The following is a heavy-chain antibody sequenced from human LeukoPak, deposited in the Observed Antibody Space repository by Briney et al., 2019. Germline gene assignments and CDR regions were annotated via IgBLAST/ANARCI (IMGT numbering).Heavy chain of an antibody. CDR1: GGSISNFHW. CDR2: IYHNGIT. CDR3: ARELATINGPYFES. D-gene: IGHD5-24*01. J-gene: IGHJ4*02. V-gene: IGHV4-4*02. Sequence: SGTLSLTCTVSGGSISNFHWWNWVRQSPGEGLEWVGQIYHNGITNYNPSLKSRLTISVDKSRNHFSLNLTSVTAADTAVYFCARELATINGPYFESWGQGTLVTVSS.